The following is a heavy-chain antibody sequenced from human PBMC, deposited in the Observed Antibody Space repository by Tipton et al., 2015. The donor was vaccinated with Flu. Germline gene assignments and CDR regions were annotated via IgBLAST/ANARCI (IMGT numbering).Heavy chain of an antibody. V-gene: IGHV4-59*01. CDR1: GGSISSYY. D-gene: IGHD5-24*01. CDR2: VFDDGST. Sequence: LSLTCTVSGGSISSYYWSWIRQPPGKGLEWLGYVFDDGSTSYNPSLKSRVAISVDTSKNQVSLELQSVTAADTAVYYCARADTIGRWLQLFYWGQGTLVTVTS. J-gene: IGHJ4*02. CDR3: ARADTIGRWLQLFY.